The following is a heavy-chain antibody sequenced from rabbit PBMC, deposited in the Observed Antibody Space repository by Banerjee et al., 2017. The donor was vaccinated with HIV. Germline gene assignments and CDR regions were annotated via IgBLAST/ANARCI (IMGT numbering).Heavy chain of an antibody. D-gene: IGHD4-1*01. Sequence: QSLEESGGDLVKPGASLTLTCTASGSSFSNGYVMCWVRQAPGKGLEWIACINTISGDTVYATWAKGRFTISKTSSTTVTLQMTSLTAADTATYFCAREYSSGWGHFNLWGPGTLVTVS. CDR3: AREYSSGWGHFNL. V-gene: IGHV1S40*01. J-gene: IGHJ4*01. CDR2: INTISGDT. CDR1: GSSFSNGYV.